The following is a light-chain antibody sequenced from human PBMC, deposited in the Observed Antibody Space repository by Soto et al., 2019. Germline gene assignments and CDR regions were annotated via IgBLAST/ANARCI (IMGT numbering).Light chain of an antibody. CDR2: LNRDGSH. V-gene: IGLV4-69*01. J-gene: IGLJ2*01. CDR3: QTWDTVVV. Sequence: QLVLTQSPSASASPGASVKLTCTLSRGHSDYGIAWHQQQPDKGPRYLMKLNRDGSHNKGDGIPDRFSGSSSGAERYLIISSLQSDDEADYYCQTWDTVVVFGGGTKLTVL. CDR1: RGHSDYG.